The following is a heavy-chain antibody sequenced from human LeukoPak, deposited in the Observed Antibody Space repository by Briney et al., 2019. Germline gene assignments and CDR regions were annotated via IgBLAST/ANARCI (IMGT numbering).Heavy chain of an antibody. J-gene: IGHJ4*02. CDR2: INPSGGST. CDR3: ANFGPGYSYGRDFDH. D-gene: IGHD5-18*01. V-gene: IGHV1-46*01. Sequence: GASVKISCKASGYTFTSNYMHWVRQPPGQGLEWMGIINPSGGSTSYAQKFQDKITMTRDTSTSTVYMELSSLRSEDTAVYYCANFGPGYSYGRDFDHWGQGTLVTVSS. CDR1: GYTFTSNY.